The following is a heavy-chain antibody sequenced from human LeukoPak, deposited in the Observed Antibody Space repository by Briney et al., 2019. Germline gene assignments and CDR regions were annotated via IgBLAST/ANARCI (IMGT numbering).Heavy chain of an antibody. D-gene: IGHD1-14*01. Sequence: SETLSLTCTVSGGSISSYYWSWIRQPAGKGLEWIGRTYTSGSTSYNPSLKSRVTISVDTSKNQFSLKLSSVTAADTAIYYCARDRTPETRDAFAIWGQGTMVTVSS. CDR2: TYTSGST. J-gene: IGHJ3*02. CDR1: GGSISSYY. V-gene: IGHV4-4*07. CDR3: ARDRTPETRDAFAI.